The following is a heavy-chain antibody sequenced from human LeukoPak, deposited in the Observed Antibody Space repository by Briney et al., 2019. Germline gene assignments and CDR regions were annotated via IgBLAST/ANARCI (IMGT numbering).Heavy chain of an antibody. D-gene: IGHD4-11*01. CDR2: IYHSGST. J-gene: IGHJ3*02. Sequence: PSGTLSLTCAVSGGSISSSNWWSWVRQPPGKGLEWIGEIYHSGSTNYNPSLKSRVTISVDTSKNQFSLKLSSVTAADTAVYYCARHVRTTAFDIWGQGTMVTVSS. V-gene: IGHV4-4*02. CDR3: ARHVRTTAFDI. CDR1: GGSISSSNW.